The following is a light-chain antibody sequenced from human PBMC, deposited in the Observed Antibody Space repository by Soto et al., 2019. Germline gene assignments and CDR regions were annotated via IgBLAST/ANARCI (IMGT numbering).Light chain of an antibody. V-gene: IGLV1-44*01. CDR2: NNN. CDR1: SSNIGSNP. Sequence: QSVLTQPPSASGTPGQRVTISCSGSSSNIGSNPVNWYQQLPGTAPKLLIYNNNQRPSGVPDRFSGSKSGTSASLAISGLQSEDEADYYCAAWDDSLNGDYVFGTGTKLTVL. J-gene: IGLJ1*01. CDR3: AAWDDSLNGDYV.